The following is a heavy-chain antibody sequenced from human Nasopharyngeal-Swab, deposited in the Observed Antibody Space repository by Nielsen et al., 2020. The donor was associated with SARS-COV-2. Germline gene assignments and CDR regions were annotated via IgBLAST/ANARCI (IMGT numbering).Heavy chain of an antibody. Sequence: GGSLRLSCKGSGYSFTSYWIGWVRQMPGKGLEWMGIIYPGDSDTRYSPSFHGQVTISADKSISTAYLQWSSLKASDTAMYYCARQMDYYGSGSPPGYWGQGTLVTVSS. CDR3: ARQMDYYGSGSPPGY. J-gene: IGHJ4*02. CDR2: IYPGDSDT. V-gene: IGHV5-51*01. CDR1: GYSFTSYW. D-gene: IGHD3-10*01.